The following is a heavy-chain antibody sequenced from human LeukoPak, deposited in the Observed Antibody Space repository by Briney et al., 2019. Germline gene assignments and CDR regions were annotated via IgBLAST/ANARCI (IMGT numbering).Heavy chain of an antibody. Sequence: ASVKVSCKASGGTFSSYAISWVRQAPGQGLEWMGGIIPIFGTANYAQKFQGRVTITADKSTSTAYMELSSLRSEDTAVYYCAREGSYYYDSTGLLDYWGQGTLVTVSS. V-gene: IGHV1-69*06. CDR1: GGTFSSYA. J-gene: IGHJ4*02. D-gene: IGHD3-22*01. CDR2: IIPIFGTA. CDR3: AREGSYYYDSTGLLDY.